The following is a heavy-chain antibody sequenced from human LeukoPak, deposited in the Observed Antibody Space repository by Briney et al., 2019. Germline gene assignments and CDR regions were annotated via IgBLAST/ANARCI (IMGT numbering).Heavy chain of an antibody. Sequence: GRSLRLSCAASGFTFSSYAMHWVRQAPGKGLEWVAVISYDGSNKYYADSVKGRFTISRDNSKNTLYLQMNSLRAEDTAVYYCARDGYSYQGYYFDYWGQGTLVTVSS. CDR2: ISYDGSNK. D-gene: IGHD5-18*01. CDR3: ARDGYSYQGYYFDY. V-gene: IGHV3-30-3*01. CDR1: GFTFSSYA. J-gene: IGHJ4*02.